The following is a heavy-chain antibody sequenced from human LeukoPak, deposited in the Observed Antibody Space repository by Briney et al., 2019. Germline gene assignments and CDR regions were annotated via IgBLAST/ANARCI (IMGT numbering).Heavy chain of an antibody. CDR2: IYTSGRT. Sequence: SETLSLTCTVSGGSISYYHWNWIRQPAGKGLEWIGRIYTSGRTYYNPSLKSRVSMSVDTSKNQFSLKLSSVTAADTAVYYCARLSTVTTSFDYWGQGTLVTVSS. CDR3: ARLSTVTTSFDY. V-gene: IGHV4-4*07. J-gene: IGHJ4*02. D-gene: IGHD4-11*01. CDR1: GGSISYYH.